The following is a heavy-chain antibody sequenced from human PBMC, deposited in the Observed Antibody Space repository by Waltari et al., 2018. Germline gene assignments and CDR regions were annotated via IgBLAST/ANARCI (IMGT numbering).Heavy chain of an antibody. CDR3: VRHRTTYPLEIDY. CDR1: VYSFTSHG. CDR2: IDPSDSFR. J-gene: IGHJ4*02. D-gene: IGHD2-2*01. Sequence: EVQLVQSGAEVKKPEESLGISCEGAVYSFTSHGHSWVRQMPGKGLEWVGRIDPSDSFRNYGPAFEGHVTISVDQSLRTAYLQWDSLKASDTAIYYCVRHRTTYPLEIDYWGQGTLVTVSS. V-gene: IGHV5-10-1*01.